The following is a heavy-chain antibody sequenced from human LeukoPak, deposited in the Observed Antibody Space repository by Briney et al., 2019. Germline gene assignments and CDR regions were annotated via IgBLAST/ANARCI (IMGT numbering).Heavy chain of an antibody. CDR3: ARDSLGMSTLDS. D-gene: IGHD5/OR15-5a*01. V-gene: IGHV3-53*01. J-gene: IGHJ4*02. CDR2: IYSGGST. CDR1: GFTFSSYA. Sequence: GSLRLSCAASGFTFSSYAMNWVRQAPGKGLEWVSVIYSGGSTYYADSVKGRFTISRDSSKNTLYLQMNSLRAEDTAVYYCARDSLGMSTLDSWGQGTLVTVSS.